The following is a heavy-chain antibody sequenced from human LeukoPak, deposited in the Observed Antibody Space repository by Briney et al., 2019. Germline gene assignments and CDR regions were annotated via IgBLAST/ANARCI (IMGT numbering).Heavy chain of an antibody. J-gene: IGHJ6*03. CDR2: ILYSGSP. CDR3: ARALAVAWSYYYYYYMDV. D-gene: IGHD6-19*01. CDR1: GGSISSYY. V-gene: IGHV4-59*12. Sequence: PSETLSLTCTVSGGSISSYYLSWIRQPPGKGLEWIGYILYSGSPDYNPSLKSRVTISIDTSKNQYSLRLSSVTAADTAVYYCARALAVAWSYYYYYYMDVWGKGTTVTVSS.